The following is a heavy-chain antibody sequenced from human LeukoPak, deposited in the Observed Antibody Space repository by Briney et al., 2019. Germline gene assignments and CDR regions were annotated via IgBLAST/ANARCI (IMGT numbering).Heavy chain of an antibody. D-gene: IGHD6-13*01. CDR2: ISSSGSTI. CDR1: GFTFSSYE. Sequence: AGGSLRLSCAAAGFTFSSYEMNWVRQAPGKGLQWVSYISSSGSTIYYADSVKGRFTISRDNAKNSLYLQIKSLRAEDTAVYYCATYSSSWPPFDYWGQGTLVTVSS. V-gene: IGHV3-48*03. J-gene: IGHJ4*02. CDR3: ATYSSSWPPFDY.